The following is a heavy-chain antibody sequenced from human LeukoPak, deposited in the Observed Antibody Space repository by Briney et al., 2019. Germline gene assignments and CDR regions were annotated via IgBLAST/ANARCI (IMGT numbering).Heavy chain of an antibody. Sequence: ASVKVSCKASGYTFTSYGISWVRQAPGQGLEWMGWISAYNGNTNYAQKLQGRVTMTTDTSTSTACMELRSLRSDDTAVYYCARDASSIAAQFGDYWGQGTLVTVSS. CDR1: GYTFTSYG. J-gene: IGHJ4*02. D-gene: IGHD6-6*01. V-gene: IGHV1-18*01. CDR2: ISAYNGNT. CDR3: ARDASSIAAQFGDY.